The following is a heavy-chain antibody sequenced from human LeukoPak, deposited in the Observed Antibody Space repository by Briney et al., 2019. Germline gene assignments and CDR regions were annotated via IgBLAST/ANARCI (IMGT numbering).Heavy chain of an antibody. V-gene: IGHV3-21*01. CDR3: ARDGLGELLNWFDL. D-gene: IGHD3-10*01. CDR1: GFTFSSYS. Sequence: GGSLRLSCAASGFTFSSYSMNWVRQAPGKGLEWVSSISSSSSYIYYADSVKGRFTISRDNAKNSLYLQMNSLRAEDTAVYYCARDGLGELLNWFDLWGQGTLVTVSS. J-gene: IGHJ5*02. CDR2: ISSSSSYI.